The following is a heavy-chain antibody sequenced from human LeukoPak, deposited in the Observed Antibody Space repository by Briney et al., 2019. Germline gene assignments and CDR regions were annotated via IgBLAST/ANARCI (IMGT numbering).Heavy chain of an antibody. J-gene: IGHJ4*02. Sequence: PGGSLRLSCAASGFTFSSYSMNWARQAPGKGLEWVSSISSSSSYIYYADSVKGRFTISRDNAKNSLYLQMNSLRAEDTAVYYCARSRLWFGELSDYWGQGTLVTVSS. CDR1: GFTFSSYS. V-gene: IGHV3-21*01. D-gene: IGHD3-10*01. CDR2: ISSSSSYI. CDR3: ARSRLWFGELSDY.